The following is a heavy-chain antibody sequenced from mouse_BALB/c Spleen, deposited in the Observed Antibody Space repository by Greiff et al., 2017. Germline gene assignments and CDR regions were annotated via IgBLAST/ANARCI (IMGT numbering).Heavy chain of an antibody. CDR2: ISSGSSTI. D-gene: IGHD2-4*01. V-gene: IGHV5-17*02. CDR1: GFTFSSFG. Sequence: EVQGVESGGGLVQPGGSRKLSCAASGFTFSSFGMHWVRQAPEKGLEWVAYISSGSSTIYYADTVKGRFTISRDNPKNTLFLQMTSLRSEDTAMYYCARSDYVFAYWGQGTLVTVSA. J-gene: IGHJ3*01. CDR3: ARSDYVFAY.